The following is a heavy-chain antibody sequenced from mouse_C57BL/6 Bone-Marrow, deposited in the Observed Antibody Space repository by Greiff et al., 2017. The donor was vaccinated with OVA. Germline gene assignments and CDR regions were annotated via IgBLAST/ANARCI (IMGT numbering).Heavy chain of an antibody. CDR3: ARDSSGFDY. CDR1: GYTFTSYW. D-gene: IGHD3-2*02. Sequence: VQRKQEGEEGGKKGEEGKRSCKASGYTFTSYWMHWVKQRPGQGLEWIGYINPSSGYTKYNQKFKDKATLTADKSSSTAYMQLSSLTYEDSAVYYCARDSSGFDYWGQGTTLTVSS. V-gene: IGHV1-7*01. CDR2: INPSSGYT. J-gene: IGHJ2*01.